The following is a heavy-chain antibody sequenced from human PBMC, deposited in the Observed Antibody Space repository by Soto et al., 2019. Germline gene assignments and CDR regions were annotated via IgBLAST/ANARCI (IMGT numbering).Heavy chain of an antibody. J-gene: IGHJ6*02. CDR1: GYSFTSYW. CDR3: ARLRVSGSYFSPSYYYGMDV. V-gene: IGHV5-51*01. Sequence: PGESLKISCKGSGYSFTSYWIGWVRQMPGKGLEWMGIIYPGDSDTSYSPSFQGQVTISADKSISTAYLQWSSLKASDTAMYYCARLRVSGSYFSPSYYYGMDVWGQGTTVTVSS. D-gene: IGHD1-26*01. CDR2: IYPGDSDT.